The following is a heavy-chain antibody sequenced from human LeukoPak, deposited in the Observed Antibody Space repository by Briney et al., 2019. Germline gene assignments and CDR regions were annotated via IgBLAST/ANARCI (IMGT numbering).Heavy chain of an antibody. D-gene: IGHD6-13*01. V-gene: IGHV4-59*12. CDR1: GGSISSYY. J-gene: IGHJ4*02. CDR3: ARDRKQLYYFDY. CDR2: IYYSGST. Sequence: PSETLSLTCTVSGGSISSYYWSWIRQPPGKGLEWIGYIYYSGSTNYNPSLKSRVTISVDTSKNQFSLKLSSVTAADTAVYYCARDRKQLYYFDYWGQGTLVTVSS.